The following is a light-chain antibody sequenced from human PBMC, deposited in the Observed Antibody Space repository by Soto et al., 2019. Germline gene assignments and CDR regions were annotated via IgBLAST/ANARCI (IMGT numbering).Light chain of an antibody. J-gene: IGKJ1*01. Sequence: DIQMTQSPSSLSASVGDRVTITCRASQSIIRYLNWYQQKPGKAPNLLIYGAFSLQSGVPSRFNGSGSGTDFTLTINSLQPEDFATYYCQQSYSTPRTFGQGTRVEIK. CDR2: GAF. CDR3: QQSYSTPRT. V-gene: IGKV1-39*01. CDR1: QSIIRY.